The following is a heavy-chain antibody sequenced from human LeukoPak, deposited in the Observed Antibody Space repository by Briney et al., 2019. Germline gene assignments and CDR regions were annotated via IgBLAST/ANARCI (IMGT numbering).Heavy chain of an antibody. J-gene: IGHJ3*02. V-gene: IGHV3-23*01. CDR3: AKDLDPYYYDSSGYTI. Sequence: GGSLRLSCAASGFTFSSYAMSWVRQASGKGLEWVSAISGSGGSTYYADSVKGRFTISRDNSKNTLYLQMNSLRAEDTAVYYCAKDLDPYYYDSSGYTIWGQGTMVTVSS. CDR2: ISGSGGST. CDR1: GFTFSSYA. D-gene: IGHD3-22*01.